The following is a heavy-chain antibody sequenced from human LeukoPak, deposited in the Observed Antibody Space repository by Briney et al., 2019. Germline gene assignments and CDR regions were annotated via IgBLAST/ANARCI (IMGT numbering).Heavy chain of an antibody. CDR2: ISYDGSNK. D-gene: IGHD1-26*01. V-gene: IGHV3-30*04. CDR1: GFTFSSYA. J-gene: IGHJ4*02. CDR3: ARDPGVGATYYFDY. Sequence: GRSLRLSCAASGFTFSSYAMHWVRQAPGKGLEWVAVISYDGSNKYYADSVKGRFTISRDNSKNTLYLQMNSLRAEDTAVYYCARDPGVGATYYFDYWGQGTLVTVSS.